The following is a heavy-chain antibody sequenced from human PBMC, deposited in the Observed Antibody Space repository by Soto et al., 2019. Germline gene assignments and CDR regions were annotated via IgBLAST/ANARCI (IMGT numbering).Heavy chain of an antibody. D-gene: IGHD4-4*01. CDR3: ARPLWRDDYNWGYFDL. V-gene: IGHV3-30-3*01. CDR2: ISYDGSNK. Sequence: GGSLRLSCAASGYIFSSYAMHWVRQAPGKGLEWVAVISYDGSNKYYADSVKGRFTISRDNSKNTLYLQMNSLRAEDTAVYYCARPLWRDDYNWGYFDLWGRGTLVTVSS. J-gene: IGHJ2*01. CDR1: GYIFSSYA.